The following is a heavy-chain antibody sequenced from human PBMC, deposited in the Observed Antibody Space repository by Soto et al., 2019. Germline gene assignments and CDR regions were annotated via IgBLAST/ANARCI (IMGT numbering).Heavy chain of an antibody. Sequence: PGGSLRLSCAASGFTFSGYAFHWVRQAPGKGLEWVALLSFHGRDESYVDSVRGRFTISRDNSMNTVFLQMNSLRVDDTAVYYCARDRCRGGSCYRTYAFDLWGQGTMVT. CDR1: GFTFSGYA. CDR3: ARDRCRGGSCYRTYAFDL. D-gene: IGHD2-15*01. J-gene: IGHJ3*01. CDR2: LSFHGRDE. V-gene: IGHV3-30*04.